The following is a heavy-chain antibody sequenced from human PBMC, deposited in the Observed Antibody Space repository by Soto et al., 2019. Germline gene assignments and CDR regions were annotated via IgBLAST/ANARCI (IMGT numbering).Heavy chain of an antibody. D-gene: IGHD2-15*01. Sequence: PSETLSLTCTVSGGSISSGGYYWSWIRQLPGKGLEWIGYIYYSGSTSYYPSLKSRVSISVDTSKNQFSLKPSSVTAADTAVYQCASALQRIKRGFDPWGQGNLVTVSS. CDR2: IYYSGST. CDR3: ASALQRIKRGFDP. V-gene: IGHV4-31*03. CDR1: GGSISSGGYY. J-gene: IGHJ5*02.